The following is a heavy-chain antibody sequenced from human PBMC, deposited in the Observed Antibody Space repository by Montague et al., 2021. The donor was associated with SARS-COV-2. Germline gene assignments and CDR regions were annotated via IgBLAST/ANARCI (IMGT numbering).Heavy chain of an antibody. CDR2: IYWDDDK. Sequence: PALVKPTQTLTPTCTFSGFSLSTSGVGVGWIRQPPGKALEWLALIYWDDDKRYSPSLKSRLTITKDTSKNQVVLTMTNMDPVDTATYYCAHRKPTYYDILTGYYNAFGIWGQGTMVTVSS. CDR3: AHRKPTYYDILTGYYNAFGI. V-gene: IGHV2-5*02. D-gene: IGHD3-9*01. J-gene: IGHJ3*02. CDR1: GFSLSTSGVG.